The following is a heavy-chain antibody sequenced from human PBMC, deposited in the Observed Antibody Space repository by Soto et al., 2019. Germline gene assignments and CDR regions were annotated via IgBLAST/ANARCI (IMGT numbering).Heavy chain of an antibody. CDR3: ARISTSRRFGELTLVNPGFC. CDR1: GGTFSSYT. V-gene: IGHV1-69*02. J-gene: IGHJ4*02. CDR2: IIPIFDIA. Sequence: QVQLVQSGAEVKKPGSSVKVSCKASGGTFSSYTITWVRQAPGQGLEWMGRIIPIFDIANYAPKFQGRVTITADKSTSTAYMELSSLRSEDTAVYYCARISTSRRFGELTLVNPGFCWGQGTLVTVSS. D-gene: IGHD3-16*01.